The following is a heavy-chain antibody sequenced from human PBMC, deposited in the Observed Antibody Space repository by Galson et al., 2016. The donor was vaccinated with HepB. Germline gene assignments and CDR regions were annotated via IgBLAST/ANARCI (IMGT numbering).Heavy chain of an antibody. J-gene: IGHJ4*02. D-gene: IGHD3-16*01. V-gene: IGHV5-51*01. CDR1: GYTFTNYW. CDR2: IYPGDSDT. CDR3: ARHGIWGSGEYYVHF. Sequence: QSGAEVKKPGESLKISCQGSGYTFTNYWIAWVRQMPGKGLEWMGVIYPGDSDTRYSPSFQGQVTISADKSISTAFLQWDSLKASDTAWYYCARHGIWGSGEYYVHFWGQGTLVTVSS.